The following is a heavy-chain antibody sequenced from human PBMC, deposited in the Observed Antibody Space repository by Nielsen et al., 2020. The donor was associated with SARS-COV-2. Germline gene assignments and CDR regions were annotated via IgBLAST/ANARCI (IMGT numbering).Heavy chain of an antibody. D-gene: IGHD4-17*01. J-gene: IGHJ4*02. CDR2: IHYSGST. CDR3: ARLPDYGDYVDY. V-gene: IGHV4-31*02. Sequence: WIRQPPGKGLEWIGYIHYSGSTYYNPSLKSRVSISADTSKNQFSLKLNSVTAADTAIYYCARLPDYGDYVDYWGQGTLVNVSS.